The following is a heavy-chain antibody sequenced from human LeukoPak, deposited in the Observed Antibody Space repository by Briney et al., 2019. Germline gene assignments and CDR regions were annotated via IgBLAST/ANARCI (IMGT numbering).Heavy chain of an antibody. Sequence: SETLSLTCIVSGGSFSYLSWIRQPPGKGLEWIGIIYDHGRTEYNPSLKSRVSISVDTSKNQVSLRLNSVTPADTAVYYCAGGLAGRASGAVYFDLWGRGALVTVSS. V-gene: IGHV4-59*01. CDR2: IYDHGRT. CDR3: AGGLAGRASGAVYFDL. J-gene: IGHJ2*01. D-gene: IGHD3-16*01. CDR1: GGSFSY.